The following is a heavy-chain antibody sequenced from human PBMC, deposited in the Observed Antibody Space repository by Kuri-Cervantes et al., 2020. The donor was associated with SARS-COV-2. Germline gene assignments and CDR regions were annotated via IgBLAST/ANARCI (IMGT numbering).Heavy chain of an antibody. CDR3: ARHPALRYFDWIYYYYGMDV. CDR1: GGSISSSSYY. D-gene: IGHD3-9*01. CDR2: INYSGST. V-gene: IGHV4-39*01. J-gene: IGHJ6*02. Sequence: SETLSLTCTVSGGSISSSSYYWGWIRQPPGKGREWNGSINYSGSTNYNPSLKGRVTISVDTYKNHFSLKLSSVTAAAPAVYYCARHPALRYFDWIYYYYGMDVWGQGTTVTVSS.